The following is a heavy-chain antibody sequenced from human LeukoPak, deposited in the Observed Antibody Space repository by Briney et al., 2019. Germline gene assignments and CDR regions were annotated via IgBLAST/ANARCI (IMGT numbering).Heavy chain of an antibody. CDR2: IKEDGSEK. Sequence: GGSLRLSCAASGFTFSSYWVTWVRQAPGKGPEWVAGIKEDGSEKDYVDSVKGRFTISRDNAKNSLYLQMNSLRAEDTAVYYCARQKYSGSSLDYWGQGTLVTVSS. D-gene: IGHD6-6*01. J-gene: IGHJ4*02. CDR1: GFTFSSYW. V-gene: IGHV3-7*05. CDR3: ARQKYSGSSLDY.